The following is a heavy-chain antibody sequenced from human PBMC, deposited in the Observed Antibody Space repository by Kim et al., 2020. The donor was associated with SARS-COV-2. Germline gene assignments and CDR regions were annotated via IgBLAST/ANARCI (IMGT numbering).Heavy chain of an antibody. CDR3: ARESFAI. J-gene: IGHJ3*02. V-gene: IGHV3-64*01. CDR1: ESSFSSYT. Sequence: GGSLRLSCAASESSFSSYTMHWVRQAPGKGLEYVSGISPSGRTTYYATSVKGRFTISRDNSKNTLYLQMGSLRPEDMAIYHCARESFAIWGQGTMVTVS. CDR2: ISPSGRTT.